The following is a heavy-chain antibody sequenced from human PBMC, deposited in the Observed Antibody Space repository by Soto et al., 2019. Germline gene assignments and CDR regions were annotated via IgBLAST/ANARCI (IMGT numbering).Heavy chain of an antibody. CDR2: ISAYNGNT. J-gene: IGHJ4*02. Sequence: QVQLVQSGAEVKKPGASVKVSCKASGYTFTNFGISWVRQAPGQGLAWMGWISAYNGNTNYAQNFQGRVTMTTDTSTSTADRELRSLRSDDTAVYYGARGGNPIDYWGQGTLVTVSS. D-gene: IGHD3-16*01. CDR3: ARGGNPIDY. V-gene: IGHV1-18*01. CDR1: GYTFTNFG.